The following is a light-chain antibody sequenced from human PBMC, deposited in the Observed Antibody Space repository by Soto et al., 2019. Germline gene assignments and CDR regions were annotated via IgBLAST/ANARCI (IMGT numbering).Light chain of an antibody. J-gene: IGLJ3*02. CDR1: NIGSKS. Sequence: SYELTQPPSVSVAPGKTARITCGGNNIGSKSVHWYQQKPGQAPVLVIYYDSDRPSGIPARFSGSNSGNTATLTISRVEAGDEADYYRQVWDSSSDHPGVFGGGTKLTVL. V-gene: IGLV3-21*04. CDR3: QVWDSSSDHPGV. CDR2: YDS.